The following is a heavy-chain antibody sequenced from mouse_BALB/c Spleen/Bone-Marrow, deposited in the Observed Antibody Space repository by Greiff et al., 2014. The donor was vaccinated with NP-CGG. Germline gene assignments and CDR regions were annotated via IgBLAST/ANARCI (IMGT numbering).Heavy chain of an antibody. Sequence: QVQLQQSGAELAKPRASVKMSCKASGYTFTNYWMHWVKQRPGQGLEWIGYIDPSTGYTEYNQKFKDKATLTADKSSSTAYMQLSSLTSEDSAVYYCARGGIYDGYSYWGRGTLVTVSA. CDR2: IDPSTGYT. V-gene: IGHV1-7*01. CDR3: ARGGIYDGYSY. J-gene: IGHJ3*01. D-gene: IGHD2-3*01. CDR1: GYTFTNYW.